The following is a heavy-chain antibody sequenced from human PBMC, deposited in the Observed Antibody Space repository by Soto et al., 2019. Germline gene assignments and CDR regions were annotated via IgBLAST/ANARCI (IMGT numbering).Heavy chain of an antibody. CDR3: ARDQIQYSYGLLYQYYGIDX. V-gene: IGHV1-46*01. D-gene: IGHD5-18*01. Sequence: ASLKVSCKASGYTFTSYYMHWVRQAPGQGLEWMGIINPSGGSTSYAEKFQGRVTMTRETSTSTVYMELSSLRSEDTAVYYCARDQIQYSYGLLYQYYGIDXWGQGTTVTVS. J-gene: IGHJ6*02. CDR2: INPSGGST. CDR1: GYTFTSYY.